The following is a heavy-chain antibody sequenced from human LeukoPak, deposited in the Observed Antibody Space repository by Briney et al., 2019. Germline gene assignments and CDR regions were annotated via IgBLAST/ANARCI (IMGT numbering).Heavy chain of an antibody. J-gene: IGHJ4*02. D-gene: IGHD1-26*01. CDR3: AKGGSGNFPFDY. CDR1: RFTFSSSA. V-gene: IGHV3-23*01. CDR2: ITYSGGST. Sequence: PGGSLRLSCAASRFTFSSSAMSWVRQAPGKGLEWVSGITYSGGSTYYADSVKGRFTISRDNSKNTPYLQMNSLRAEDTAAYYCAKGGSGNFPFDYWGQGTLVTVSS.